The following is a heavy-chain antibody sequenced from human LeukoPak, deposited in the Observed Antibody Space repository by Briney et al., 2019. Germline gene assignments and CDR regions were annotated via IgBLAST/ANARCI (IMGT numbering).Heavy chain of an antibody. CDR3: ARRPNYYGSGSYHHFDY. CDR1: GFTFSSYS. D-gene: IGHD3-10*01. J-gene: IGHJ4*02. V-gene: IGHV3-48*01. Sequence: PGGSLRLSCAASGFTFSSYSMNWVRQAPGKGLEWGSYISSSSSTIYYADSVKGRFTISRDNAKNSLYLQMNSLRAEDTAVYYCARRPNYYGSGSYHHFDYWGQGTLVTVSS. CDR2: ISSSSSTI.